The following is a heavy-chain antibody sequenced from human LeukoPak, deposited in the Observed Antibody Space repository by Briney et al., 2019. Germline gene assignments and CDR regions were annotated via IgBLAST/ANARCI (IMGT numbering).Heavy chain of an antibody. Sequence: GGSLRLSCAASGFTFSSYSMNWVRQAPGKGLEWVSSISSSSSYIYYADLVKGRFTISRDNAKNSLYLQMNSLRAEDTAVYYCARERSGGSCYHDWGQGTLVTVSS. CDR2: ISSSSSYI. D-gene: IGHD2-15*01. V-gene: IGHV3-21*01. J-gene: IGHJ4*02. CDR1: GFTFSSYS. CDR3: ARERSGGSCYHD.